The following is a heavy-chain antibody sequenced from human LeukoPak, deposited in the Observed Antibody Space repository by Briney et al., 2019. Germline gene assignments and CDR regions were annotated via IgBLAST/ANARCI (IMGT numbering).Heavy chain of an antibody. J-gene: IGHJ3*02. CDR2: ISYDGSNK. CDR1: GFTFSSFA. CDR3: ARDRGVRGPRSGAFDI. D-gene: IGHD3-10*01. Sequence: GGSLRLSCADSGFTFSSFAMHWVRQAPGKGLEWVAVISYDGSNKYYADSVRGRFTISRDNSKNTLYLQMNSLRAEDTAVYYCARDRGVRGPRSGAFDIWGQGTMVTVSS. V-gene: IGHV3-30*14.